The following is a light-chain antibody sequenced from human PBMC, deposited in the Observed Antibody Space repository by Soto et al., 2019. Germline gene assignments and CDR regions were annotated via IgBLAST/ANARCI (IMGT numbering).Light chain of an antibody. J-gene: IGLJ3*02. CDR3: QSADSSGTCV. CDR1: AMPKQY. V-gene: IGLV3-25*03. Sequence: SYELTQPPSVSVSPGQTARIICSGDAMPKQYAYWYQQKPGQAPTLVIYKDSERPSGIPERFSGSSSGTIATLTISGVQAEDEADYYCQSADSSGTCVFGGGTKLTVL. CDR2: KDS.